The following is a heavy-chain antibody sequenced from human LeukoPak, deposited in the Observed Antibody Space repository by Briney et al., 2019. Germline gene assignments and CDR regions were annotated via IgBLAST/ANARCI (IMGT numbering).Heavy chain of an antibody. D-gene: IGHD5-18*01. J-gene: IGHJ4*02. V-gene: IGHV4-34*01. CDR3: ARRGYSYAHDY. CDR1: GGSFSGYY. CDR2: INHSGST. Sequence: PSETLSLTCAVYGGSFSGYYWSWIRQPPGKGLEWIGEINHSGSTNYNPSLKSRVTISVDTSKNQFSLKLSSVTAADTAVYYCARRGYSYAHDYWGQGTLVTISS.